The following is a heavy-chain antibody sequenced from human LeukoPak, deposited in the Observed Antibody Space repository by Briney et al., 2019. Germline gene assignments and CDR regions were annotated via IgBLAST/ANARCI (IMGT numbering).Heavy chain of an antibody. CDR2: ISYDGGNK. J-gene: IGHJ4*02. Sequence: GGSLRLSCAASGFTFSDYGMHWVRQAPGEGLEWVALISYDGGNKFYADSVRDRFTISRDNSKNTLFLQMNSLRIEDTAVYYCAKVFEVRGARRPKDYWGQGTLVIVSS. CDR3: AKVFEVRGARRPKDY. V-gene: IGHV3-30*18. CDR1: GFTFSDYG. D-gene: IGHD3-10*01.